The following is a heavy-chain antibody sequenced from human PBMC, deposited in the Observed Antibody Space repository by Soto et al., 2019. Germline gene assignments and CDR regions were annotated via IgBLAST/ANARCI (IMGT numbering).Heavy chain of an antibody. D-gene: IGHD3-3*01. J-gene: IGHJ6*03. CDR1: GDSIRSHH. Sequence: QVQLQESGPGLVKPSETLSLTCTVSGDSIRSHHWSWIRQPPGKGLEWVGYISNSGSTNYNPSLKSRVTLSVDTSKNLFSLKLSSVTAADTAVYYCARSYYDLWSGSYYYYMDVWGKGTTVTVSS. V-gene: IGHV4-59*08. CDR2: ISNSGST. CDR3: ARSYYDLWSGSYYYYMDV.